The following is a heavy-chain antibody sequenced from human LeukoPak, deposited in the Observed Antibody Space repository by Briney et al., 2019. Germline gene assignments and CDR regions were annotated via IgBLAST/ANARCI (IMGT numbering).Heavy chain of an antibody. Sequence: SETLSLTCAVYRGSFSGYYWSWIRQPPGKGLEWIGYIYYSGSTNYNPSLKSRVTISVDTSKNQFSLKLSSVTAADTAVYYCARVPDYDFWSGYYRGSDYYFDYWGQGTLVTVSS. CDR3: ARVPDYDFWSGYYRGSDYYFDY. V-gene: IGHV4-59*01. D-gene: IGHD3-3*01. J-gene: IGHJ4*02. CDR1: RGSFSGYY. CDR2: IYYSGST.